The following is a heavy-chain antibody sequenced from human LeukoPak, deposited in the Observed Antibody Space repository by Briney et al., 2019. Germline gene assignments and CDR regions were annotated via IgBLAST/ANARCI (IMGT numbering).Heavy chain of an antibody. D-gene: IGHD2-15*01. J-gene: IGHJ4*02. CDR3: ANDRGYCSGGSCYYLDF. CDR2: ISCDGSNK. Sequence: PGGSLRLSCAASGFTFSSYGMHWVRQAPGKGLEWVAVISCDGSNKHYADSVKGRFTVSRDNSKNTLYLQMDSLRAEDTAVYYCANDRGYCSGGSCYYLDFWGQGTLVTVSS. CDR1: GFTFSSYG. V-gene: IGHV3-30*18.